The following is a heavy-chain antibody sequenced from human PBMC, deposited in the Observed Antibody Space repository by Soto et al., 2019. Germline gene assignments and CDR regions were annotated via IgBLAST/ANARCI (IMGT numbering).Heavy chain of an antibody. CDR1: GFTFSSYS. D-gene: IGHD1-7*01. Sequence: EVQLVESGGGLVKPGGSLRLSCAASGFTFSSYSMNWVRQAPGKGLEWVSSISSSSSYIYYAESVKGRFTISRDNAKNSLYLQMNSLRGDDTAVYYCAREGYNWNYKGDYWGQGTLVTVSS. J-gene: IGHJ4*02. V-gene: IGHV3-21*01. CDR2: ISSSSSYI. CDR3: AREGYNWNYKGDY.